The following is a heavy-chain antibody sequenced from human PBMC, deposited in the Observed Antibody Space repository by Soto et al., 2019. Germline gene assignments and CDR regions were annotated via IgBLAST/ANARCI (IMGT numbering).Heavy chain of an antibody. J-gene: IGHJ4*02. D-gene: IGHD3-22*01. V-gene: IGHV3-33*01. CDR3: ARASLYYDSSGYYYDRHYFDY. CDR2: IWYDGSNK. CDR1: GFTFSSYG. Sequence: QVQLVESGGGVVQPGRSLRLSCAASGFTFSSYGMHWVRQAPGKGLEWVAVIWYDGSNKYYADSVKGRFTISRDSSKNTLYLQMNSLRAEDTAVYYCARASLYYDSSGYYYDRHYFDYWGQGTLVTVSS.